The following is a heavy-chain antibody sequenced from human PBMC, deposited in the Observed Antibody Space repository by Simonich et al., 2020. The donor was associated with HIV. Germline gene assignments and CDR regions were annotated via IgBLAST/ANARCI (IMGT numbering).Heavy chain of an antibody. J-gene: IGHJ4*02. CDR1: GFTFSSNR. Sequence: EVQLVESVGGLVKPGGSLRLSCAASGFTFSSNRMNWVRQAPGKGLWWVSSISSSSSYIYYADSGKGRFTISRDKAKNSLYLQMNSLRAEDTAVYYCARDGRKGSSTSCSDYWGQGTLVTVSS. CDR2: ISSSSSYI. D-gene: IGHD2-2*01. V-gene: IGHV3-21*01. CDR3: ARDGRKGSSTSCSDY.